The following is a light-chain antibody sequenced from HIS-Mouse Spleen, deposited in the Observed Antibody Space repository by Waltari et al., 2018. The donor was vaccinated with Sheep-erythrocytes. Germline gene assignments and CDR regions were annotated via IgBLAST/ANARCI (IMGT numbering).Light chain of an antibody. Sequence: QSALTQPASVSGSPGQSITIPCTGTRRDVGSYNLVSWYPQHPGKAPKLMIYECSKRPSGVSNRFSGSKSGNTASLTISGLQAEDEADYYCCSYAGSSTPWVFGGGTKLTVL. CDR3: CSYAGSSTPWV. CDR2: ECS. J-gene: IGLJ3*02. CDR1: RRDVGSYNL. V-gene: IGLV2-23*01.